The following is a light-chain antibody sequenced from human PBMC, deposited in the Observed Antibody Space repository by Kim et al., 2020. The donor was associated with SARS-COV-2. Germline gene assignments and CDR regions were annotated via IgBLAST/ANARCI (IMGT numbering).Light chain of an antibody. CDR2: GKN. J-gene: IGLJ3*02. Sequence: SSELTQDPAVSVALGQTVRITCQGDSLRSYYASWYQQKPGQAPVLVIYGKNNRPSGIPDRFSGSSSGNTASFTITGAQAEDEADYYCNSRARRGNPLQFG. V-gene: IGLV3-19*01. CDR1: SLRSYY. CDR3: NSRARRGNPLQ.